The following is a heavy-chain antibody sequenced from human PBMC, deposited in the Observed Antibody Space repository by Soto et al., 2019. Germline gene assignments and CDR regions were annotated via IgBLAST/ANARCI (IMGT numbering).Heavy chain of an antibody. CDR2: IYYSGST. CDR3: VRQTYYYDSSGYHSPGEFDY. Sequence: SETLSLTCTVSGGSISSSSYYWGWIRQPPGKGLEWIGSIYYSGSTYYNPSLKSRVTISVDTSKNQFSLKLSSVTAADTAVYYCVRQTYYYDSSGYHSPGEFDYWGQGTLVTVSS. J-gene: IGHJ4*02. V-gene: IGHV4-39*01. CDR1: GGSISSSSYY. D-gene: IGHD3-22*01.